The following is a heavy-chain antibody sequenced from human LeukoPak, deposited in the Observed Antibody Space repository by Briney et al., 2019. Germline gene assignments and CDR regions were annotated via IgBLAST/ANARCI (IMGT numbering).Heavy chain of an antibody. J-gene: IGHJ4*02. D-gene: IGHD6-6*01. CDR1: GFTFSDYY. CDR2: ISSSSSYT. Sequence: GSLRLSCAASGFTFSDYYMSWIRQAPGKGLEWVSYISSSSSYTNYADSVKGRFTISRDNAKNSLYLQMNSLRAEDTAVYYCARDQRSIAAVDYWGQGTLVTVSS. CDR3: ARDQRSIAAVDY. V-gene: IGHV3-11*06.